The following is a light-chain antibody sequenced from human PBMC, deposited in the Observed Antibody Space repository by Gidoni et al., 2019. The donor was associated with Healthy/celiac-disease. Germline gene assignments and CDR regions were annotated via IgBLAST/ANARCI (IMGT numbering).Light chain of an antibody. CDR1: QSVSSY. CDR3: QQRSNWPRT. CDR2: DAS. J-gene: IGKJ2*01. V-gene: IGKV3-11*01. Sequence: EIVLTQSPATLSLSPGERATLSCRASQSVSSYLAGYQQKPGQAPRLLIYDASNRATGITARFSGSGSGTDFTLTISSLEPEDFAVYYCQQRSNWPRTFGQGTKLEIK.